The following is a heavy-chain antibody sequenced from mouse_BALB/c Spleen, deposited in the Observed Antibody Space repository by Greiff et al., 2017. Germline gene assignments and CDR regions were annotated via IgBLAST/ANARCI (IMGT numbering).Heavy chain of an antibody. CDR1: GYTFTSYY. D-gene: IGHD2-13*01. V-gene: IGHV1S56*01. CDR2: IYPGNVNT. Sequence: QVQLQQSGPELVKPGASVRISCKASGYTFTSYYIHWVKQRPGQGLEWIGWIYPGNVNTKYNEKFKGKATLTADKSSSTSYMQLSSLTSEDSAVYYCARWGDYVAMDYWGQGTSVTVSA. J-gene: IGHJ4*01. CDR3: ARWGDYVAMDY.